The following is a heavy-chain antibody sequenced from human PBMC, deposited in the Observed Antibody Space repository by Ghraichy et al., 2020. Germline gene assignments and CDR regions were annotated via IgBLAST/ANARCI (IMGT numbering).Heavy chain of an antibody. Sequence: GGSLRLSCAASGFTFSSYGMSWVRQAPGKGLEWVSGISGSGGSTYSADSVKGRFTISRDNSKNTLYLQMNSLRAEDTAIYYCAKLSGYSSGWQKVYYFDYWGQGTLVTVSS. V-gene: IGHV3-23*01. CDR2: ISGSGGST. D-gene: IGHD6-19*01. CDR1: GFTFSSYG. CDR3: AKLSGYSSGWQKVYYFDY. J-gene: IGHJ4*01.